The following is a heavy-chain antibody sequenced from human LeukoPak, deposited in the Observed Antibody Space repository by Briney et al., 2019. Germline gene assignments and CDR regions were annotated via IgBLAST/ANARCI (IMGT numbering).Heavy chain of an antibody. J-gene: IGHJ6*03. CDR2: INPNSGGT. CDR1: GYTFTGCY. V-gene: IGHV1-2*02. CDR3: ARAGPASLEWLFASSYYYYMDV. Sequence: RASVKVSCKASGYTFTGCYMHWVRQAPGQGLEWMGWINPNSGGTNYAQKFQGRVTMTRDTSISTAYMELSRLRSDDTAVYYCARAGPASLEWLFASSYYYYMDVWGKGTTVTVSS. D-gene: IGHD3-3*01.